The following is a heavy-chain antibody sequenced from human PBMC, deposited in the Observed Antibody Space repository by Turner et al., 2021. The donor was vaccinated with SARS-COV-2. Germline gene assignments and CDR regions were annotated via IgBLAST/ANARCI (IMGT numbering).Heavy chain of an antibody. Sequence: EVQLVESGGGLVQPGGSLRLSWAASGFTFSRYWMHWVRQAQGKGLVWVSRINSDGSCTSYAYSGKGRFTISRDNAKNTLSLQMNSLRAEDTAVYYCARDRAAAVLYYYYGMDVWGQGTTVTVSS. CDR1: GFTFSRYW. J-gene: IGHJ6*02. V-gene: IGHV3-74*01. D-gene: IGHD6-13*01. CDR3: ARDRAAAVLYYYYGMDV. CDR2: INSDGSCT.